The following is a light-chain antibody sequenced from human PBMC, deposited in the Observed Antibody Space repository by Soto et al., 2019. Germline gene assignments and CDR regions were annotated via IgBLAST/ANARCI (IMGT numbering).Light chain of an antibody. J-gene: IGKJ4*01. CDR3: XKXDRWPVT. CDR2: DAS. V-gene: IGKV3-15*01. Sequence: EVVMTQSPATLSVSPGERVTFSCRASQSVTTNLAWYQHKPGQSPRLLISDASTGASGIPPRFSGSGSGTEFTLTXXRLXSXDXXXXXXXKXDRWPVTFGGGTKVEIK. CDR1: QSVTTN.